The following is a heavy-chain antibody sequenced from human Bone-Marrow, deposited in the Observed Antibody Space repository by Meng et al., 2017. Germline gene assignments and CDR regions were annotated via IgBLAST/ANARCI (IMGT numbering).Heavy chain of an antibody. CDR1: GGSFSGYY. CDR3: ARGVRYYYGSGSYDNVGRPYYYYGMDV. D-gene: IGHD3-10*01. Sequence: SETLSLTCAVYGGSFSGYYWSWIRQPPGKGLEWIGEINHSGSTNYNPSPKSRVTITVDTSKNQFPLKLSSVTAADTAVYYCARGVRYYYGSGSYDNVGRPYYYYGMDVWGQGTTVTVSS. J-gene: IGHJ6*02. CDR2: INHSGST. V-gene: IGHV4-34*01.